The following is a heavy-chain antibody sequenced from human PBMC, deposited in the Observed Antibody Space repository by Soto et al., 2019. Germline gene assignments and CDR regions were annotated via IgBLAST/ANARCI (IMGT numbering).Heavy chain of an antibody. V-gene: IGHV5-51*01. CDR3: ARQRRDASDGCLFCPMDV. CDR2: IYPDDSDT. D-gene: IGHD3-16*01. J-gene: IGHJ6*02. Sequence: GESLKISCQSSGSPFSTYWVAWVRQMPGKALEWMGLIYPDDSDTRYNPAFRGQVTISAEKSTSTDFLHWRSLKASDTATYFCARQRRDASDGCLFCPMDVWGHGTSVTVSS. CDR1: GSPFSTYW.